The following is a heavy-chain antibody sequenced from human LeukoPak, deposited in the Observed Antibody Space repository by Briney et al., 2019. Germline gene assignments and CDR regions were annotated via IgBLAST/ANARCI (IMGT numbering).Heavy chain of an antibody. CDR1: GLTFSNYE. D-gene: IGHD3-22*01. V-gene: IGHV3-48*03. CDR2: IGSSGTNI. J-gene: IGHJ4*02. Sequence: GGSLRLSCAASGLTFSNYEMNWVRQAPGKGLEWVSYIGSSGTNIYYADSVKGRLTISRDNARNSLYLQMNSLRAEDTAVYYCARDSSGYYSPFDYWGQGTLVTVSS. CDR3: ARDSSGYYSPFDY.